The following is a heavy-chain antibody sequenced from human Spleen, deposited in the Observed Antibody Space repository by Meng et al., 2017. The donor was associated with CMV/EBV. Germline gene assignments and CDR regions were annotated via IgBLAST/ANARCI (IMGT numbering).Heavy chain of an antibody. CDR2: ISSSSIYI. J-gene: IGHJ4*02. D-gene: IGHD5-18*01. V-gene: IGHV3-21*01. Sequence: GESLKISCAASGFTFSSYSMNWVRQAPGKGLEWVSSISSSSIYIYYADSVKGRFTISRDNAKNSLYLQMNSLRAEDTAVYYCARDGYSYGTTDYWGQGTLVTVSS. CDR3: ARDGYSYGTTDY. CDR1: GFTFSSYS.